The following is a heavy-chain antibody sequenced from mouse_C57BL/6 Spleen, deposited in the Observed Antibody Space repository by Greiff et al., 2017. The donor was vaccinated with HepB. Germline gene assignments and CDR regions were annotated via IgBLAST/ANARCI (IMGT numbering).Heavy chain of an antibody. Sequence: DVKLVESGGGLVQPGGSLKLSCAASGFTFSDYYMYWVRQTPEKRLEWVAYISNGGGSTYYPDTVKGRFTISRDNAKNTLYLQMSRLKSEDTAMYYCATHHYDEGFAYWGQVTLVTVSA. J-gene: IGHJ3*01. CDR1: GFTFSDYY. CDR3: ATHHYDEGFAY. D-gene: IGHD1-2*01. CDR2: ISNGGGST. V-gene: IGHV5-12*01.